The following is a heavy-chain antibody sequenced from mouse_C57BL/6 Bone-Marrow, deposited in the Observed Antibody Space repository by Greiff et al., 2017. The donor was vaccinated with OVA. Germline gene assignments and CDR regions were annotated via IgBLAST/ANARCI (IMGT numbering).Heavy chain of an antibody. Sequence: VQLQQSGAELMKPGASVKLSCKATGYTFTGYWIEWVKQRPGHGLEWIGEILPGSGSTTYNEKFKSKATFTADTSSNTAYMQLSSLTTEDSAIYYCASGPTGYFDYWGQGTTLTVSS. CDR2: ILPGSGST. CDR3: ASGPTGYFDY. D-gene: IGHD4-1*01. V-gene: IGHV1-9*01. J-gene: IGHJ2*01. CDR1: GYTFTGYW.